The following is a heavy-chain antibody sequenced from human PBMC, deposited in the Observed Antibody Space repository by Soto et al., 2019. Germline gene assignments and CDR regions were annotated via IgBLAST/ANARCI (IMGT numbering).Heavy chain of an antibody. CDR3: ARVQDVIVGYHYYGMDV. Sequence: GGSLRLSCAASGFTFSSYGMHWVRQAPGKGLEWVAVIWYDGSNKYYADSVKGRFTISRDNSKNTLFLQMNSLRAEDTAVYYCARVQDVIVGYHYYGMDVWGQGTTVTVSS. V-gene: IGHV3-33*01. CDR2: IWYDGSNK. CDR1: GFTFSSYG. J-gene: IGHJ6*02. D-gene: IGHD1-26*01.